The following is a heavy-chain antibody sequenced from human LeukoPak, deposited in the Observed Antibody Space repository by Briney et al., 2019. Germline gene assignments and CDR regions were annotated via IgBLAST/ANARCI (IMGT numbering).Heavy chain of an antibody. CDR3: ARDIDFWSGYYRFDP. V-gene: IGHV1-18*01. J-gene: IGHJ5*02. CDR1: GYTFTSYG. CDR2: ISAYNGNT. Sequence: ASVKVSCKASGYTFTSYGISWVRQAPGQGLEWMGWISAYNGNTNYAQKLQGRVTMTTDTSTSTAYMEPRSLRSDDTAVYYCARDIDFWSGYYRFDPWGQGTLVTVSS. D-gene: IGHD3-3*01.